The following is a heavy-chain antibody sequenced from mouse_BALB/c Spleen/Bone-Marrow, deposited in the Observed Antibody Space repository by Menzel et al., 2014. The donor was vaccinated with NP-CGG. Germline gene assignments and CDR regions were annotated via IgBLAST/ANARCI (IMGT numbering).Heavy chain of an antibody. CDR2: ITSGGSYT. J-gene: IGHJ2*01. Sequence: DVHLVESGGGLVKPGGSLKLSCAASGFTFSSYTMSWVRQTPEKRLEWVATITSGGSYTYYPDSVKGRFTISRDNAKNTLYLQMSSLKSEDTAMYYCTRDNGPFDYWGQGTTLTVSS. CDR1: GFTFSSYT. CDR3: TRDNGPFDY. V-gene: IGHV5-6-4*01. D-gene: IGHD1-2*01.